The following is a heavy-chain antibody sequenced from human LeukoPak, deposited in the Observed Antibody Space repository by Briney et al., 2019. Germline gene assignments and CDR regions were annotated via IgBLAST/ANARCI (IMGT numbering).Heavy chain of an antibody. V-gene: IGHV1-2*02. D-gene: IGHD6-19*01. CDR1: GYTFTGYY. CDR3: ARAGGIAVAPRYYYMDV. J-gene: IGHJ6*03. Sequence: GASVKVSCKASGYTFTGYYMHWVRQAPGQGLEWMGWINPNSGGTNYAQKFQGRVTMTRDTSISTAYMELSRLRSDDTAVYYCARAGGIAVAPRYYYMDVWGKGTTVTVS. CDR2: INPNSGGT.